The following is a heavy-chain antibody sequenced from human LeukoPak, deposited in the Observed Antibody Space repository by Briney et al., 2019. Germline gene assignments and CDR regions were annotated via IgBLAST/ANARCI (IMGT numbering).Heavy chain of an antibody. D-gene: IGHD3-22*01. CDR1: GFTFSSYG. CDR2: ISYDGSNK. Sequence: GRSLRLSCAASGFTFSSYGMHWVRQAPGKGLEWVAVISYDGSNKYYADSVKGRFTISRDNSKNTLYLQMNSLRAEDTAVYCAKAAVRSSGYYYFDYWGRGTLVTVSS. V-gene: IGHV3-30*18. CDR3: AKAAVRSSGYYYFDY. J-gene: IGHJ4*02.